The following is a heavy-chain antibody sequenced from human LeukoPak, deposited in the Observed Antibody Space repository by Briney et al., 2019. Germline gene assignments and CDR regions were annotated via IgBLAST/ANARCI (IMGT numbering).Heavy chain of an antibody. Sequence: SETQSLTCTVSGGSISSGGYYWSWIRQHPGKGLEWIGYIYYSGSTYYNPSLKSRVTISVDTSKNQFSLKLSSVTAADTAVYYCARAESDSSSWQTGGYFDYWGQGTLVTVSS. D-gene: IGHD6-13*01. CDR1: GGSISSGGYY. J-gene: IGHJ4*02. CDR3: ARAESDSSSWQTGGYFDY. V-gene: IGHV4-31*03. CDR2: IYYSGST.